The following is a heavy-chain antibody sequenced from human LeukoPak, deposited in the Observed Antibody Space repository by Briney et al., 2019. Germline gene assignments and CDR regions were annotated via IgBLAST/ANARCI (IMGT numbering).Heavy chain of an antibody. CDR1: GFTFSNGW. Sequence: GGSLRLSCAASGFTFSNGWMTWVRQAPGKGLEWVGRIESKTDGGTTDYAAPVKGRFTISRDDSRNTLFLQMNSLKTEDTAVYYCTRGGYGLDVGGQGTTVTVSS. J-gene: IGHJ6*02. V-gene: IGHV3-15*04. D-gene: IGHD2-15*01. CDR2: IESKTDGGTT. CDR3: TRGGYGLDV.